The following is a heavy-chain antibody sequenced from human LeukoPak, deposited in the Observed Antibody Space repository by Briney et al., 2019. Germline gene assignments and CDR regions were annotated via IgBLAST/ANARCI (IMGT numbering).Heavy chain of an antibody. V-gene: IGHV1-24*01. CDR3: ATHTISGVVTYASLI. CDR1: GYTGIELS. Sequence: ASVKVSCKLSGYTGIELSMHWVRQVPGKGLEWMGGCDPEDGETKYAQKFQGRVTMTEDTSTDTAYMELSRLTSEDTAVYYCATHTISGVVTYASLIWGRGTLVTVSS. D-gene: IGHD3-3*01. CDR2: CDPEDGET. J-gene: IGHJ3*02.